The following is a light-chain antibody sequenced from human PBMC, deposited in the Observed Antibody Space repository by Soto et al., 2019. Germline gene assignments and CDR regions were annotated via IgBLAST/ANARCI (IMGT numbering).Light chain of an antibody. CDR1: SSDVGGYNY. CDR3: SSYSSSSPLV. V-gene: IGLV2-14*01. CDR2: DVS. J-gene: IGLJ2*01. Sequence: QSALTLPASVSGSPGQSITISCTGTSSDVGGYNYVSWYQQHPGKAPKLMIYDVSNRPSGVSNRFSGSKSGNTASLTISGLQAEDDADYYCSSYSSSSPLVFGGGTKLTVL.